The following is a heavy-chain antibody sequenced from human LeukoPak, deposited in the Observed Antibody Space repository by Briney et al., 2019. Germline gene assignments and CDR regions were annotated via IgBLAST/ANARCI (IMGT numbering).Heavy chain of an antibody. V-gene: IGHV4-30-4*08. D-gene: IGHD2-2*01. Sequence: SETLSLTCTVSGGSISSYYWSWIRQPPEKGLEWIGYIYYSGSTYYNPSLKSRVTISVDTSKNQFSLKLSSVTAADTAVYYCARDGVPGFYYYMDVWGKGTTVTVSS. CDR2: IYYSGST. CDR3: ARDGVPGFYYYMDV. J-gene: IGHJ6*03. CDR1: GGSISSYY.